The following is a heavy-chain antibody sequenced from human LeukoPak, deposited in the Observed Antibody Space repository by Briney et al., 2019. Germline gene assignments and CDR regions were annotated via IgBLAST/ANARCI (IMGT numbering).Heavy chain of an antibody. J-gene: IGHJ4*02. CDR2: ISSSSSYI. D-gene: IGHD3-22*01. CDR1: GFTFSNYG. V-gene: IGHV3-21*01. CDR3: AREGPYSSGYEFDY. Sequence: GGSLRLSCAASGFTFSNYGMNWVRQAPGKGLEWVSSISSSSSYIYYADSVKGRFTISRDNAKNSLYLQMNSLRAEDTAVYYCAREGPYSSGYEFDYWGQGTLVTVSS.